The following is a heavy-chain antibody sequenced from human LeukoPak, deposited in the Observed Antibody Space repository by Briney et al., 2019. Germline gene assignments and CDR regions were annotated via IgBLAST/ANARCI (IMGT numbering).Heavy chain of an antibody. J-gene: IGHJ6*02. CDR2: IRSKANSYAT. D-gene: IGHD3-10*01. CDR1: GFTFSGSA. CDR3: TSDVLLWFGEFQGDV. V-gene: IGHV3-73*01. Sequence: PGGSLKLSCAASGFTFSGSAMHWVRQASGKGLEWVGRIRSKANSYATAYAASVKGGFTISRDDSKNTAYLQMNSLKTEDTAVYYCTSDVLLWFGEFQGDVWGQGTTVIVSS.